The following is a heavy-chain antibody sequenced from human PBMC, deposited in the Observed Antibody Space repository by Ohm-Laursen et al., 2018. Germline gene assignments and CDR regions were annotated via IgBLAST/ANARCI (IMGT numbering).Heavy chain of an antibody. V-gene: IGHV4-59*08. D-gene: IGHD2-15*01. Sequence: SETLSLTCPVSGDSINSSYWSWIRQPPGKGLEWIEFISNSGNTNYNPSLKSRVTISVDTSKNQISLKLDSVTVADTAVFYCARRGSGGRSFDYWGQGSLVTVSS. J-gene: IGHJ4*02. CDR3: ARRGSGGRSFDY. CDR1: GDSINSSY. CDR2: ISNSGNT.